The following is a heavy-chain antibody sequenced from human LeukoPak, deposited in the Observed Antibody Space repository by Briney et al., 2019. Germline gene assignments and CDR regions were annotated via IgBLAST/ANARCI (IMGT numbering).Heavy chain of an antibody. D-gene: IGHD3-22*01. CDR2: IYSGGST. V-gene: IGHV3-53*01. Sequence: GGSLRLSCAASGFTVSSNYMSWVRQAPGRGLEWVSVIYSGGSTYYADSVKGRFTISRDNSKNTLYLQMNSLRAEDTAVYYCARETDSSGYYNDYWGQGTLVTVSS. CDR1: GFTVSSNY. J-gene: IGHJ4*02. CDR3: ARETDSSGYYNDY.